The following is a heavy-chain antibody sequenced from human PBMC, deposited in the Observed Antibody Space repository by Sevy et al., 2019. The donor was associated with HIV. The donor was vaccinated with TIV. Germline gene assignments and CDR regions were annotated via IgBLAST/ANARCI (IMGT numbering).Heavy chain of an antibody. Sequence: GSLILSCAASGFSFSSYEMNWVRQAPGKGLEWVSYINTSGGNKFYTDSVKGRFTISRNNAKNSVYLQMNSLRAEDTAVYYCARDGYYRRFDYWGQGTLVTVSS. D-gene: IGHD3-22*01. J-gene: IGHJ4*02. CDR1: GFSFSSYE. CDR2: INTSGGNK. V-gene: IGHV3-48*03. CDR3: ARDGYYRRFDY.